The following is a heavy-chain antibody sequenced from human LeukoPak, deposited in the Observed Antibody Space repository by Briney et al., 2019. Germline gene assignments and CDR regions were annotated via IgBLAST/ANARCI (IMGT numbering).Heavy chain of an antibody. CDR3: AKGPAMAFYYYYYYMDV. CDR2: ISGSGGST. CDR1: GFTFSSYA. J-gene: IGHJ6*03. D-gene: IGHD5-18*01. V-gene: IGHV3-23*01. Sequence: PGGSLRLSCAASGFTFSSYAMSWVRQAPGKGLEWVSAISGSGGSTYYADSVKGRFTISRDNPKNTLYLQMNSLRAEDTAVYYCAKGPAMAFYYYYYYMDVWGKGTTVTVSS.